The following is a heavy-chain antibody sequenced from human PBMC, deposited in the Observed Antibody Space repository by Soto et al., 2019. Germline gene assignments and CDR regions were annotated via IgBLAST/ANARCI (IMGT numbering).Heavy chain of an antibody. CDR1: GGSISSSSYY. J-gene: IGHJ6*01. D-gene: IGHD3-3*01. V-gene: IGHV4-39*01. CDR3: ARILDTYYYFWSGSPDFYPSDV. CDR2: IYYSGST. Sequence: SETLSLTCTVSGGSISSSSYYWGWIRQPPGKGLEWIGSIYYSGSTYYNPSLKSRVTISVDTSKNQFSLKLSSVTAADTAVYYCARILDTYYYFWSGSPDFYPSDVWGKGTTVTVSS.